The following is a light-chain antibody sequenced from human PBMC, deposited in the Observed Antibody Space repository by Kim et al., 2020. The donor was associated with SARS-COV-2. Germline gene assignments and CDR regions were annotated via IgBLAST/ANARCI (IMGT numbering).Light chain of an antibody. CDR3: QQYNTYPLT. J-gene: IGKJ4*01. CDR1: QSISTG. V-gene: IGKV1-5*03. Sequence: ASVGDRVAITCRARQSISTGLAWYQQKPGKTPKSLIYRASRLEGGVPSRFSGSGSGTEFTLTISSLQPDDFATYYCQQYNTYPLTFGGGTKVDIK. CDR2: RAS.